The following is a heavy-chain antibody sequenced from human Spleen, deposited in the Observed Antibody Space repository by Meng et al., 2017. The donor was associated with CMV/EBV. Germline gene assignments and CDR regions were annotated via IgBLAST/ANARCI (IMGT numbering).Heavy chain of an antibody. D-gene: IGHD3-16*01. CDR2: IYYSGTT. CDR1: GGSISNYY. Sequence: SETLSLTCTVSGGSISNYYWSWIRQPPGKGLEWIGYIYYSGTTNYNPSLKSRVTISVDTSKNQFTLKLLSVTAADTAVYYCARELGGEFGADYGMDVWGQGTTVTVSS. V-gene: IGHV4-59*01. J-gene: IGHJ6*02. CDR3: ARELGGEFGADYGMDV.